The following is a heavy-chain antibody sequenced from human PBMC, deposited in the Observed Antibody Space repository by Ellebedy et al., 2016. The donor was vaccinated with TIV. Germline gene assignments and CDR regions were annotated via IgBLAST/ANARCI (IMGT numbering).Heavy chain of an antibody. D-gene: IGHD6-13*01. Sequence: GESLKISXAASGFTFSSYSMNWVRQAPGKGLEWVSSISTTGSYIYYADSVKGRFTLSRDNAENSLYLQMNSLRAEDTAVYYCARDRIAAAGTVYYFGMDVWGQGTTVTVSS. CDR1: GFTFSSYS. V-gene: IGHV3-21*01. CDR2: ISTTGSYI. CDR3: ARDRIAAAGTVYYFGMDV. J-gene: IGHJ6*02.